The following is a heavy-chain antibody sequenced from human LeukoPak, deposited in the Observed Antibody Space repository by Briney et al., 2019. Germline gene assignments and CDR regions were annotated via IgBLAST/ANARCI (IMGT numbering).Heavy chain of an antibody. CDR2: IKPDGSEE. D-gene: IGHD1-26*01. J-gene: IGHJ6*02. V-gene: IGHV3-7*01. CDR3: AKDRGSSSSGQYYGMDV. Sequence: PGGSLRLSCAASGFTFSSDAMSWVRQAPEKGLEWVANIKPDGSEEHSVDSVKGRFTISRDNSKNTLYLQMNSLRAEDTAVYYCAKDRGSSSSGQYYGMDVWGQGTTVTVSS. CDR1: GFTFSSDA.